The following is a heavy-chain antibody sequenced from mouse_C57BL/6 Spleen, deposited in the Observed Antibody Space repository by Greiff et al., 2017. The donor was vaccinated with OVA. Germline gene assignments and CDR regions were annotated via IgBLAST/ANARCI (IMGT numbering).Heavy chain of an antibody. D-gene: IGHD2-2*01. Sequence: VQLQQSGTVLARPGASVKMSCKTSGYTFTSYWMHWVKQRPGQGLEWIGAIYPGNSDTSYNQKFKGKAKLTAVTSASTAYMELSSLTNEDSAVYYCTRLNGYDEAWFAYWGQGTLVTVSA. CDR3: TRLNGYDEAWFAY. CDR1: GYTFTSYW. V-gene: IGHV1-5*01. J-gene: IGHJ3*01. CDR2: IYPGNSDT.